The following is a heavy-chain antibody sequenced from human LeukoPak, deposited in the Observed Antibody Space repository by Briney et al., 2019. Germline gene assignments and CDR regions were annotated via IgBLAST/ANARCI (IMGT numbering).Heavy chain of an antibody. CDR1: GFTFSSYS. V-gene: IGHV3-21*01. D-gene: IGHD6-19*01. CDR3: ARGLVAVYYFDY. Sequence: GGSLRLSCAASGFTFSSYSMNWVRQAPGKGLEWVSSISSSSSYIYYADSVKGRFTISRDNAKNSLYLQMNSLRAEDTAVYYCARGLVAVYYFDYWGQGTLVTVSS. CDR2: ISSSSSYI. J-gene: IGHJ4*02.